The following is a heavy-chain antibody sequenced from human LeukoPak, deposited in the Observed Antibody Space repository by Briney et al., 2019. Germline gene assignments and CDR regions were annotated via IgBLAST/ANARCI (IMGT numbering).Heavy chain of an antibody. V-gene: IGHV4-59*01. J-gene: IGHJ3*02. D-gene: IGHD3-22*01. Sequence: PSETLSLTCTVSGGSISSYYWSWIRQPPGKGLEWIGYIYYSGSTNYNPSLKSRVTISVDTSKNQSSLKLSSVTAADTAVYYCGRAYSSGAFDIWGQGTMVTVSS. CDR1: GGSISSYY. CDR3: GRAYSSGAFDI. CDR2: IYYSGST.